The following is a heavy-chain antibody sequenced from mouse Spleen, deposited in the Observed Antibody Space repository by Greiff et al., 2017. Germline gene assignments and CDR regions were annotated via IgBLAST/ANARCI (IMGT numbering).Heavy chain of an antibody. D-gene: IGHD2-1*01. CDR1: GYTFTSYW. J-gene: IGHJ2*01. Sequence: QVQLQQPGAELVMPGASVKLSCKASGYTFTSYWMHWVKQRPGQGLEWIGEIDPSDSYTNYNQKFKGKATLTVDKSSSTAYMQLSSLTSEDSAVYYCARSGGNSYYLDYWGQGTTLTVSS. CDR2: IDPSDSYT. V-gene: IGHV1-69*01. CDR3: ARSGGNSYYLDY.